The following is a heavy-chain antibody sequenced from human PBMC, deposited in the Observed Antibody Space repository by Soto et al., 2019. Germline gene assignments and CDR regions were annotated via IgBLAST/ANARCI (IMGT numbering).Heavy chain of an antibody. CDR3: ARTDELLLWFGELHPQYYFDY. CDR1: ADSTSSYY. J-gene: IGHJ4*02. CDR2: VHSSGTT. Sequence: SETLSLTCSVSADSTSSYYWSWIRQPPGKGLEWIGYVHSSGTTNYNPSLKSRVTISVDMSKNQFSLKLSSVTAADTAVYYCARTDELLLWFGELHPQYYFDYRGQGTLVTVSS. V-gene: IGHV4-59*01. D-gene: IGHD3-10*01.